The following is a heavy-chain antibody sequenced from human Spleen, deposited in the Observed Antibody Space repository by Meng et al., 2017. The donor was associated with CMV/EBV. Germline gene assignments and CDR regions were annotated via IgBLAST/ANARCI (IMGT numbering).Heavy chain of an antibody. CDR2: IDSTGSST. D-gene: IGHD3-10*01. CDR3: ARDGSGNYYLDY. Sequence: GGSLRLSCAASGFTFSSYWMHWVRQAPGKGLVWVSRIDSTGSSTAYADSVKGRFTISRDNSKNTLYLQMNSLRAEDTAVYYCARDGSGNYYLDYWGQGTLVTVSS. CDR1: GFTFSSYW. V-gene: IGHV3-74*01. J-gene: IGHJ4*02.